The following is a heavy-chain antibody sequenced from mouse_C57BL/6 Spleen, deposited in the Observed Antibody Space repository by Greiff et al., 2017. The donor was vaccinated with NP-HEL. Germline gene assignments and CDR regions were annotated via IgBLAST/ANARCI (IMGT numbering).Heavy chain of an antibody. CDR3: ARPYYGSSRYYAMDY. Sequence: EVQLQQSGPELVKPGASVKMSCKASGYTFTDYNMHWVKQSHGKSLEWIGYINPNNGGTSYNQKFKGKATLTVNKSSSTAYMELRSLTSEDSAVYYCARPYYGSSRYYAMDYWGQGTSVTVSS. D-gene: IGHD1-1*01. J-gene: IGHJ4*01. V-gene: IGHV1-22*01. CDR2: INPNNGGT. CDR1: GYTFTDYN.